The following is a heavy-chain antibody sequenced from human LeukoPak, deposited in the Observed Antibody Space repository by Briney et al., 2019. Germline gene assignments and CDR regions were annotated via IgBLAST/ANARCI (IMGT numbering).Heavy chain of an antibody. CDR1: GFTFSSYA. CDR2: ISYDGSNK. CDR3: ARVELHWNGYYHHGMDV. D-gene: IGHD1-1*01. V-gene: IGHV3-30*04. Sequence: ARPLTLSCAASGFTFSSYAMHWVRQAPGKGLEWLADISYDGSNKYYADSVKSRFTIYRDNSKNTLYLQMNSLTAEDTAVYYCARVELHWNGYYHHGMDVWGKGTTVTVSS. J-gene: IGHJ6*04.